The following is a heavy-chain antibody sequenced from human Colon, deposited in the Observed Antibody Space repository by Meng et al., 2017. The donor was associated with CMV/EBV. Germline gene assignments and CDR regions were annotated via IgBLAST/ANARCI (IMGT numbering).Heavy chain of an antibody. CDR2: INPGNGDT. D-gene: IGHD3-22*01. CDR1: FT. CDR3: ARARMVATPYYSDSSAYYLPDY. Sequence: FTLHWLRQAPGRRLEWMGWINPGNGDTKFSQNFQGRVTITRDTSARIAYMEVNSLRSEDTAVYYCARARMVATPYYSDSSAYYLPDYWGQGTLVTVSS. J-gene: IGHJ4*02. V-gene: IGHV1-3*01.